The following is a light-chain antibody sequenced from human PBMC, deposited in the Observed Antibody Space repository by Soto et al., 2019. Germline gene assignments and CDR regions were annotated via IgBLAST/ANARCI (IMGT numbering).Light chain of an antibody. CDR2: XAP. V-gene: IGKV3-15*01. Sequence: EIVMTQSPATLSVSPGERATLSCRASQSVSSNLXWYQQKPGQAPRLLIXXAPTRATGXPARXSXSXSGTEFTXXXXXXQXEDFAVYYCQQYNNWPWTFGQGTKVEIQ. CDR1: QSVSSN. CDR3: QQYNNWPWT. J-gene: IGKJ1*01.